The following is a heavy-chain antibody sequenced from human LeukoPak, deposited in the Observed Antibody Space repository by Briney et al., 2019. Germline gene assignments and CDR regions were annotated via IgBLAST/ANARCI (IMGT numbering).Heavy chain of an antibody. J-gene: IGHJ3*02. D-gene: IGHD5-12*01. V-gene: IGHV1-69*04. CDR1: GGTFSSYA. CDR2: IIPILGIA. Sequence: ASVKGSCKASGGTFSSYAITWVRQAPGQGLEWMGRIIPILGIANYAQKFQGRVTIIADKSTSTAYVELSSLRSEDTAVYYCARDLYSGHEGNAFDIWGQGTMVTVSS. CDR3: ARDLYSGHEGNAFDI.